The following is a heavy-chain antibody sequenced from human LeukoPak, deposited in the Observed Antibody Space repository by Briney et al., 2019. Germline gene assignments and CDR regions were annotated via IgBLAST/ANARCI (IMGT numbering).Heavy chain of an antibody. Sequence: SETLSLTCTVSGGSISSYYWSWIRQPPGKGLEWIGYIYYSGSTYYNPSLKSRVTISVDTSKKQFSLKLSSVTATDTAVYYCARQSRPLNYYYYYMDVWGKGTTVTISS. J-gene: IGHJ6*03. CDR2: IYYSGST. CDR3: ARQSRPLNYYYYYMDV. CDR1: GGSISSYY. V-gene: IGHV4-59*08.